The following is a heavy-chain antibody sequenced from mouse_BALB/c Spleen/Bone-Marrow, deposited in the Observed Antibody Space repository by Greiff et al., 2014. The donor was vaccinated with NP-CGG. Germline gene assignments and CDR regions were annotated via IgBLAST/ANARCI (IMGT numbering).Heavy chain of an antibody. Sequence: VQLQQPGAELVRSGASVKLSCTASGFNIKDCYMHWVKQRPEQGLEWIGWIDPENGDTEYAPKFQGKATMTADTSSNTAYLQLSSLTSEDTAVYYCNARGDYDFDYFDYWGQGTTLTVSS. CDR1: GFNIKDCY. CDR3: NARGDYDFDYFDY. V-gene: IGHV14-4*02. J-gene: IGHJ2*01. CDR2: IDPENGDT. D-gene: IGHD2-4*01.